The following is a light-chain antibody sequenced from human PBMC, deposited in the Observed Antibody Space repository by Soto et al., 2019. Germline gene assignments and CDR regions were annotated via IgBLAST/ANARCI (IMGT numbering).Light chain of an antibody. CDR3: QQYISSPRT. Sequence: EIVLTQSPDTLSLSPGERANLPCRASQSVGGNYLAWYQQKPGQAPKLLIYGTSSRATGIPDRFSGSGSGTDFTLTISRLEPEDFAVYYCQQYISSPRTFGQGTKVEIK. V-gene: IGKV3-20*01. J-gene: IGKJ1*01. CDR1: QSVGGNY. CDR2: GTS.